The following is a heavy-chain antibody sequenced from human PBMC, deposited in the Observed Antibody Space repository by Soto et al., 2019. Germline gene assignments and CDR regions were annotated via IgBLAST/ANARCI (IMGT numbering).Heavy chain of an antibody. Sequence: LXLSCVGTGLNFYDFAMHWVRQAPGKGLEWVSGITWNSRVLAYADSVKGRFTISRDNARNSLYLQMDSLRDEDTALYYCAKGRSDFWSPYYFDSWGQGTLVTASS. CDR3: AKGRSDFWSPYYFDS. CDR2: ITWNSRVL. CDR1: GLNFYDFA. D-gene: IGHD3-3*01. J-gene: IGHJ4*02. V-gene: IGHV3-9*01.